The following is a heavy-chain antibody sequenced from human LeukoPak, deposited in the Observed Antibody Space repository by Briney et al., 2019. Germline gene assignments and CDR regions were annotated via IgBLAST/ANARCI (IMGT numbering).Heavy chain of an antibody. V-gene: IGHV1-46*01. CDR1: GYNFISYY. J-gene: IGHJ6*02. Sequence: ASVKVSCKAFGYNFISYYIHWVRQASGQGLEWMGIINPSGGSTSYAQKFQDRVTMTRDTSTSTVYMELSSLKSEDTAVYYCAREDVVLVDAVRYYYYGLDVWGQGTTVTVSS. D-gene: IGHD2-8*01. CDR3: AREDVVLVDAVRYYYYGLDV. CDR2: INPSGGST.